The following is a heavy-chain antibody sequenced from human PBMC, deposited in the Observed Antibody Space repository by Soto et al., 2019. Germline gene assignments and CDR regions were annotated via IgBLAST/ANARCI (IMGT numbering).Heavy chain of an antibody. J-gene: IGHJ5*02. D-gene: IGHD3-3*01. Sequence: GGSLRLSCAASGFTFSNAWMSWVRQAPGKGLEWVGRIKSKTDGGTTDYAAPVKGRFTISRDDSKNTLYLQMNSLKTEDTAVYYCTTRTYDFWSGSYNWFDPWGQGTLVTVYS. CDR1: GFTFSNAW. CDR2: IKSKTDGGTT. CDR3: TTRTYDFWSGSYNWFDP. V-gene: IGHV3-15*01.